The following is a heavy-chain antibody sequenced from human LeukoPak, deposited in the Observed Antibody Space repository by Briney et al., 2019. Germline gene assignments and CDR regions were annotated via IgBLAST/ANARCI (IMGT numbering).Heavy chain of an antibody. J-gene: IGHJ3*02. CDR1: GFTFTSYG. CDR3: ARANITMVRGVMYAFDI. Sequence: GGSLRLSCAASGFTFTSYGMNWVRQAPGKGLEWVAFIRYDGSNQYYADSVKGRFTISRDNSKNTLYLQMNSLRAEDTAVYYCARANITMVRGVMYAFDIWGQGTMVTVSS. V-gene: IGHV3-30*02. CDR2: IRYDGSNQ. D-gene: IGHD3-10*01.